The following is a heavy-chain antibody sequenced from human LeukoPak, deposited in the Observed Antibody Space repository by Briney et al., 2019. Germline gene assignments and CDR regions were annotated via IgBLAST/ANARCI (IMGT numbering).Heavy chain of an antibody. CDR3: ARGNDILTGYYAFDY. CDR1: GGSISTYY. J-gene: IGHJ4*02. Sequence: SETLSLTCTVSGGSISTYYWSWIRQPPGKGLEWIGYIYYSGSTNYNPSLKSRVTLSVDTSKNQFSLKLSSVTAADTAVYYCARGNDILTGYYAFDYWGQGTLVTVSS. CDR2: IYYSGST. V-gene: IGHV4-59*01. D-gene: IGHD3-9*01.